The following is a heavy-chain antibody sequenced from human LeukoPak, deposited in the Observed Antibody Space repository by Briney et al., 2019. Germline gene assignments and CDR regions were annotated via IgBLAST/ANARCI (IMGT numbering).Heavy chain of an antibody. J-gene: IGHJ6*03. Sequence: ASVKVSCKASGYTFTSYDINWVRQATGQGLEWMGWMNPNSGGTNYAQKFQGRVTMTRDTSISTAYMELSRLRSDDTAVYYCARTSGSYYNTEYYYYYMDVWGKGTTVTISS. D-gene: IGHD1-26*01. V-gene: IGHV1-2*02. CDR1: GYTFTSYD. CDR2: MNPNSGGT. CDR3: ARTSGSYYNTEYYYYYMDV.